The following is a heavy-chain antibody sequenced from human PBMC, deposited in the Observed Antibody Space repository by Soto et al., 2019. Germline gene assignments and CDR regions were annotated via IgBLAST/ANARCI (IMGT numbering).Heavy chain of an antibody. CDR3: AREGNIAAAGTRYYYYYYMDV. J-gene: IGHJ6*03. CDR1: SGSISSSNW. Sequence: PSETLSLTCAVSSGSISSSNWWSWVRQPPGKGLEWIGEVYHSGSTNYNPSLKSRVTISVDKSENQFSLKLSSVTAADTAVYYCAREGNIAAAGTRYYYYYYMDVWGKGTTVTVSS. D-gene: IGHD6-13*01. CDR2: VYHSGST. V-gene: IGHV4-4*02.